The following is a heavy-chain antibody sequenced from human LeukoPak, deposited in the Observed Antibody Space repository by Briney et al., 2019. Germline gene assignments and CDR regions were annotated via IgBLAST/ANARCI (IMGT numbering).Heavy chain of an antibody. J-gene: IGHJ4*02. V-gene: IGHV3-7*03. CDR2: IGQDGNVK. Sequence: GGSLRLSCAASGFTFTNYWMSWVRQPPGKGLEWVANIGQDGNVKNYVDSVKGRFTISRDNAKSSLYLQINSLRAEDTAVYYCARDLPHDYWGQGTLVTVSS. CDR1: GFTFTNYW. CDR3: ARDLPHDY.